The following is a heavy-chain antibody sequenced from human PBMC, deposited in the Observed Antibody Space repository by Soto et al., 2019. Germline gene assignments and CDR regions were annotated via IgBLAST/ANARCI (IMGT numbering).Heavy chain of an antibody. CDR3: VRDRSGSYLEGFDY. Sequence: PGGSLRLSCAASGFTFSSFWMTWVRQAPGKGLEWVANIKHDGSEKYYVESVKGRFTISRDNARNSLFLEMKSLRSEGTAVYSCVRDRSGSYLEGFDYWGQGTQVTVSS. CDR2: IKHDGSEK. J-gene: IGHJ4*02. CDR1: GFTFSSFW. V-gene: IGHV3-7*01. D-gene: IGHD1-26*01.